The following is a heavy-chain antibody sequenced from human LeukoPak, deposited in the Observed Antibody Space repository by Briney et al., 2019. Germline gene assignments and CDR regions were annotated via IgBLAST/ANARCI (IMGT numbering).Heavy chain of an antibody. CDR2: IYYCGSI. CDR1: GYSISSSNY. Sequence: SDTLSLTCAVSGYSISSSNYWAWIRQPPGKGLEWIGHIYYCGSIYYNPSLKSRVTMSVDTSKNQFSLKLSSVTAVDTAVYYCARKATTGPTKAAFDIWGQGTMVTVSS. V-gene: IGHV4-28*05. CDR3: ARKATTGPTKAAFDI. J-gene: IGHJ3*02. D-gene: IGHD4-17*01.